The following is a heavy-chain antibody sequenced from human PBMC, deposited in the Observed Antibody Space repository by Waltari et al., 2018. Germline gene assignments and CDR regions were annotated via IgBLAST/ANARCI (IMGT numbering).Heavy chain of an antibody. CDR2: IKHTGKT. V-gene: IGHV4-34*01. D-gene: IGHD3-22*01. J-gene: IGHJ5*02. CDR3: ARPLPVGGYYWDL. CDR1: GGSFSDFY. Sequence: QVQLQLWGAGLLKPSETLSLTCAVYGGSFSDFYWTWIRQPPGMGLEWIGEIKHTGKTNYNPSLKGRVTLSIDTSKSQISLSLRSVTAADTAVYYCARPLPVGGYYWDLWAQGTLVTVSS.